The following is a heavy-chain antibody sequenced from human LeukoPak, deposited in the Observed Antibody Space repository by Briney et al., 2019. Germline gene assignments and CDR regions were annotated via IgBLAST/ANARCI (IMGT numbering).Heavy chain of an antibody. V-gene: IGHV3-23*01. CDR3: AKILTLRLPFDY. Sequence: GGSLRLSCSASGFTFSSYAMSWVRQAPGKGLEWGSAISGSGGSTYYADSVKGRFTISRDNSKNTLYLQMNSLRAEDTAVYYCAKILTLRLPFDYWGQGTLVTVSS. D-gene: IGHD6-25*01. CDR2: ISGSGGST. J-gene: IGHJ4*02. CDR1: GFTFSSYA.